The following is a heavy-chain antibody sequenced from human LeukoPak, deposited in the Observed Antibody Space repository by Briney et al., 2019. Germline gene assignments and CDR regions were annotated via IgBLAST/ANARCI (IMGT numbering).Heavy chain of an antibody. Sequence: SETLSLTCTVSGGSISNYYWSWIRQPPGKGLEWIGYIYYSGSTNYNPSLKSRVTTSVDTSKNQFSLKLSSVTAADTAVYYCARLDYGSGSYPFDYWGQGTLVIVSS. CDR1: GGSISNYY. J-gene: IGHJ4*02. V-gene: IGHV4-59*08. CDR3: ARLDYGSGSYPFDY. D-gene: IGHD3-10*01. CDR2: IYYSGST.